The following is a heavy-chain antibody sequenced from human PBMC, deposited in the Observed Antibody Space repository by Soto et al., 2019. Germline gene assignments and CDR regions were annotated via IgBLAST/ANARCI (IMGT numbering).Heavy chain of an antibody. CDR2: ISYDGSNK. D-gene: IGHD3-9*01. CDR1: GFTFSSYG. J-gene: IGHJ3*02. Sequence: GGSLRLSCAASGFTFSSYGMHWVRQAPGKGLEWVAVISYDGSNKYYADSVKGRFTISRDNSRNTLYLQMNSLRAEDTAVYYCATDFERARDAFDIWGQGTMVTVSS. V-gene: IGHV3-30*03. CDR3: ATDFERARDAFDI.